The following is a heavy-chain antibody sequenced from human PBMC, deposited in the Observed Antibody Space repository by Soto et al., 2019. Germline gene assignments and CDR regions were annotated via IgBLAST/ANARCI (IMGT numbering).Heavy chain of an antibody. V-gene: IGHV3-11*01. D-gene: IGHD5-12*01. CDR3: AREGEMATIPGMDV. CDR2: ISSSGSTI. CDR1: GFTFSDYY. Sequence: GGSLRLSCAASGFTFSDYYMSWIRQAPGKGLEWVSYISSSGSTIYYADSVKGRFTISRDNAKNPLYLQMNSLRAEDTAVYYCAREGEMATIPGMDVWGQGTTVTVSS. J-gene: IGHJ6*02.